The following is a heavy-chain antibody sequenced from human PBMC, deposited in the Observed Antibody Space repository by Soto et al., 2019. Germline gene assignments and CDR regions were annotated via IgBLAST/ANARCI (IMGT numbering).Heavy chain of an antibody. J-gene: IGHJ6*02. Sequence: QVQLVQSGAEVKKPGSSVKVSCKASGGTFSRYSFTWVRQAPGHGLEWRGRIIPVFGIASYAQKFQGRVTITADKSTSTAYMELSSLRSEDTAVYYCAREDRDRETGLVPAAIDGMDVWGQGTTVTVSS. CDR3: AREDRDRETGLVPAAIDGMDV. CDR1: GGTFSRYS. D-gene: IGHD2-2*01. CDR2: IIPVFGIA. V-gene: IGHV1-69*08.